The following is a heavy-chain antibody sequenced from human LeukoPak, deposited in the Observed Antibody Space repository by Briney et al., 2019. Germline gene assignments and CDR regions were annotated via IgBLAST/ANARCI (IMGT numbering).Heavy chain of an antibody. CDR2: ISSSGSTI. CDR3: ARGATMVRGVRAYYFDY. J-gene: IGHJ4*02. Sequence: GGSLRLSCAASGFTFSSYEMNWVRQAPGKGLEGVSYISSSGSTIYYADSVKGRFTISRDNAKNSLYLQMNSLRAEDTAVYYCARGATMVRGVRAYYFDYWGQGTLVTVSS. D-gene: IGHD3-10*01. CDR1: GFTFSSYE. V-gene: IGHV3-48*03.